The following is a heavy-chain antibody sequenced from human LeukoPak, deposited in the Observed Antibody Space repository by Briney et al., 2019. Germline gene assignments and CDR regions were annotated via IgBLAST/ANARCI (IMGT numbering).Heavy chain of an antibody. CDR2: ISYDGSNK. CDR3: AKDSATTPTYYYYGMDV. J-gene: IGHJ6*02. V-gene: IGHV3-30*04. D-gene: IGHD1-7*01. CDR1: GFTFSSYA. Sequence: GRSLRLSCAASGFTFSSYAMHWVRKAPGKGLEWVAVISYDGSNKYYADSVTGRFTISRDNSKNTLYLQMNSLRAEDTAVYYCAKDSATTPTYYYYGMDVWGQGTTVTVSS.